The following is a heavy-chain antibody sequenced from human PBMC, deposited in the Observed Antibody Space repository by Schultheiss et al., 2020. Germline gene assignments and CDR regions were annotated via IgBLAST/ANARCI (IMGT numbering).Heavy chain of an antibody. Sequence: GGSLRLSCAASGFTFSSYGMHWVRQAPGKGLEWVAVIWYDGSNKYYADSVKGRFTISRDNSKNTLYLQMNSLRAEDTAVYYCAREQNCSGGSCYWVFYYYYGMDVWGQGTTVTVYS. J-gene: IGHJ6*02. CDR1: GFTFSSYG. CDR3: AREQNCSGGSCYWVFYYYYGMDV. D-gene: IGHD2-15*01. V-gene: IGHV3-33*01. CDR2: IWYDGSNK.